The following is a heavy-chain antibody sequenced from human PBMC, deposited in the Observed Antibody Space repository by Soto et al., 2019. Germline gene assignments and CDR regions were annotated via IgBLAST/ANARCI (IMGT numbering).Heavy chain of an antibody. Sequence: ASVKVSCKASGYTFTDSAIHWVRQAPGQRPEWMGWINADNGNTKISQKIQARVTITRDISASTAYMELSSLISEDTAVYYCATSRPFLAAPGTNWGQGTLVTVSS. CDR2: INADNGNT. CDR3: ATSRPFLAAPGTN. CDR1: GYTFTDSA. J-gene: IGHJ4*02. D-gene: IGHD6-13*01. V-gene: IGHV1-3*01.